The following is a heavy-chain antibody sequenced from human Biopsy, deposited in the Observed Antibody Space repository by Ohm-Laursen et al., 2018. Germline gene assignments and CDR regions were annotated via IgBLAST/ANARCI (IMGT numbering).Heavy chain of an antibody. Sequence: GSSVKVSCKASGYSFTSYYMHWVRQAPGQGLEWMGLINPSGSTTSYPQIFQGRVTMTRDTSKSTVYMELSSLRSADTAVYFCARNTGWYGDLYYIDYWGQGTLVTVSS. CDR1: GYSFTSYY. D-gene: IGHD6-19*01. J-gene: IGHJ4*02. V-gene: IGHV1-46*01. CDR2: INPSGSTT. CDR3: ARNTGWYGDLYYIDY.